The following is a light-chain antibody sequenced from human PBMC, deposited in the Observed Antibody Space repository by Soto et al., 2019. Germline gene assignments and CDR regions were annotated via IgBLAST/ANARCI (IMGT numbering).Light chain of an antibody. CDR3: SSYTSSSTKV. V-gene: IGLV2-14*01. Sequence: QSALTQPAAVSVSPGQSITISCTGTSSDVGGYNYVSWYQQHPGKAPKLMIYEVSNRPSGVSNRFSGSKSGNTASLTISRLQAEDEADYYCSSYTSSSTKVFGTGTKLTVL. CDR1: SSDVGGYNY. J-gene: IGLJ1*01. CDR2: EVS.